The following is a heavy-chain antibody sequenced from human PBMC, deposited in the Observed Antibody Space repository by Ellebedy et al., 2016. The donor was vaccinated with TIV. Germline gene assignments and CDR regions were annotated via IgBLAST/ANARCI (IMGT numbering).Heavy chain of an antibody. Sequence: PGGSLRLSCAASGLAFSLYSISWVRQAPGKGLEWVSYISSSSTTIYYADSVKGRFTISRDNAKNSLWLQMDSLRDEDTAVYYCASGYSGGWYGIDYWGQGTLVTVSS. J-gene: IGHJ4*02. CDR2: ISSSSTTI. V-gene: IGHV3-48*02. CDR3: ASGYSGGWYGIDY. CDR1: GLAFSLYS. D-gene: IGHD6-19*01.